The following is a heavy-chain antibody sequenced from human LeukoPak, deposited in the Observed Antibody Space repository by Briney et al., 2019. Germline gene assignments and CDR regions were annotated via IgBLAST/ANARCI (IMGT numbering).Heavy chain of an antibody. V-gene: IGHV1-2*02. Sequence: ASVKVCCKPSGCTYTGYYMHWVGEAPGQGREWVGWINPNSVGTNYSRKFQGGVTMTRDRSISTANLQLGKLRANDPAARYCAILWGRYFDWSNYYYYYLDGLGKAATV. CDR2: INPNSVGT. CDR1: GCTYTGYY. CDR3: AILWGRYFDWSNYYYYYLDG. J-gene: IGHJ6*03. D-gene: IGHD3-9*01.